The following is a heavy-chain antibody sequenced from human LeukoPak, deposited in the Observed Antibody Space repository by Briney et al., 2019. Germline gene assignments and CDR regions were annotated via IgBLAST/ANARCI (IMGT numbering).Heavy chain of an antibody. J-gene: IGHJ6*02. Sequence: PGGSLRLSCAASGFTFSSYGMHWVRQAPGKGLEWVAVIWYDGSNKYYADSVKGRFTISRDNSKNTLYLQMNSLRAEDTAVYYCARGPGGYSYGSRGMGVWGQGTTVTVSS. CDR3: ARGPGGYSYGSRGMGV. CDR1: GFTFSSYG. D-gene: IGHD5-18*01. CDR2: IWYDGSNK. V-gene: IGHV3-33*01.